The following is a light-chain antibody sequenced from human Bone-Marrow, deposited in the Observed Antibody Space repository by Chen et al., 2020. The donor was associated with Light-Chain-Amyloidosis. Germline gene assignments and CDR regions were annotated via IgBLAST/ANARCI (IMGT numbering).Light chain of an antibody. CDR3: QTWDPGNWV. Sequence: QLLLTQSPSASASLGAPVNLTCTLSIGNSNYAVAWHQQQPDKGPRYFIKVNSDGSYSKSDGIPDRFSGSSSGAERYFTISSLQSEDEADYYCQTWDPGNWVFGGGTKLTVL. CDR1: IGNSNYA. J-gene: IGLJ3*02. CDR2: VNSDGSY. V-gene: IGLV4-69*01.